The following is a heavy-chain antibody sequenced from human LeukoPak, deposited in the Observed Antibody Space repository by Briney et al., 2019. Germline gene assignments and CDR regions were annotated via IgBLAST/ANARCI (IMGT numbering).Heavy chain of an antibody. J-gene: IGHJ5*02. CDR3: ARDLAGADGSGFDP. CDR2: IKQDGSEK. CDR1: GFPFSSYW. V-gene: IGHV3-7*01. D-gene: IGHD1-26*01. Sequence: RAGGSQRLSCAPSGFPFSSYWISWARQARGKGLEGVANIKQDGSEKYYVDSVKGRFTISRDNAKNSLYLQMNSLRAEDTAVYYCARDLAGADGSGFDPWGQGTLVTVSS.